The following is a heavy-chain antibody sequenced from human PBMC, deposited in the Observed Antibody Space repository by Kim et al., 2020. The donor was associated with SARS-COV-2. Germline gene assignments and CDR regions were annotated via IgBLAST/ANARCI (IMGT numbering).Heavy chain of an antibody. CDR3: ARADCSSSTCYDLYPWYFDL. V-gene: IGHV3-20*01. D-gene: IGHD2-2*01. J-gene: IGHJ2*01. CDR1: GFTFNDYG. Sequence: GGSLRLSCAASGFTFNDYGMTWVRQAPGKGLEWVSSINWNGGSRGYADSVKGRFTISRDNAKKSLYLQMNSLRAEDTALYHCARADCSSSTCYDLYPWYFDLWGRGTLVTVSS. CDR2: INWNGGSR.